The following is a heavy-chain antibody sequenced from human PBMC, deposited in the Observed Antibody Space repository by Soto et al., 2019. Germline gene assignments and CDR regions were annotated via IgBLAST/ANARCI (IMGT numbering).Heavy chain of an antibody. D-gene: IGHD2-8*01. CDR3: ARDFCTVVCYYGMDV. CDR2: INAGNGNT. CDR1: GYTFTSYA. V-gene: IGHV1-3*01. J-gene: IGHJ6*02. Sequence: ASVKVSCKASGYTFTSYAMHWVRQAPGQRLEWMGWINAGNGNTKYSQKFQGRVTITRDTSASTAYMELSSLRSEDTAVYYCARDFCTVVCYYGMDVWAKGQWSPSP.